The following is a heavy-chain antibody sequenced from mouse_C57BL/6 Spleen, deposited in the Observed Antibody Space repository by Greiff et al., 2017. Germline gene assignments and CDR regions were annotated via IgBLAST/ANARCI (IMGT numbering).Heavy chain of an antibody. CDR2: IWSGGST. J-gene: IGHJ3*01. V-gene: IGHV2-2*01. Sequence: VQGVESGPGLVQPSQSLSITCTVSGFSLTSYGVHWVRQSPGKGLEWLGVIWSGGSTAYYAAFISRLGISKDNSKSQVFFKMNSRQADDTAIYYCAGHNNYEDWFAYWGQGTLVTVSA. CDR1: GFSLTSYG. CDR3: AGHNNYEDWFAY. D-gene: IGHD2-5*01.